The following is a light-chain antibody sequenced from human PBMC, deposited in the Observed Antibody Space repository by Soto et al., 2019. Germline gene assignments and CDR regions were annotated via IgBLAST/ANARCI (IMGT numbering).Light chain of an antibody. V-gene: IGKV3-20*01. CDR1: QSVSSSY. CDR2: GAS. J-gene: IGKJ1*01. Sequence: EIVLTQSPGTLSLSPGERATLSCRASQSVSSSYLAWYQQKPGQAPTLLIYGASSRATGIPDRFSGSGSGTDFTITISRVEPEDIAVYYCQQYGSSSWTFGQGTKVEIK. CDR3: QQYGSSSWT.